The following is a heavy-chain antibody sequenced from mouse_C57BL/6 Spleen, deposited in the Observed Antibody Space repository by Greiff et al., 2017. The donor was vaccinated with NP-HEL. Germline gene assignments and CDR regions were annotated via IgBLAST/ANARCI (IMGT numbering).Heavy chain of an antibody. CDR2: IWTGGGT. CDR1: GFSLTSYA. CDR3: ARGDSSGYVGAMDY. Sequence: VKLMESGPGLVAPSQSLSITCTVSGFSLTSYAISWVRQPPGKGLEWLGVIWTGGGTNYNSALTSRLSISKDNSKSQVFLKMNSLQTDDTARYYCARGDSSGYVGAMDYWGQGTSVTVSS. J-gene: IGHJ4*01. D-gene: IGHD3-2*02. V-gene: IGHV2-9-1*01.